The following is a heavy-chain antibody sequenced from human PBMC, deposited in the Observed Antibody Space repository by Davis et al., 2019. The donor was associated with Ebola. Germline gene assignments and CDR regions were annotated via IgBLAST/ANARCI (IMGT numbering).Heavy chain of an antibody. J-gene: IGHJ4*02. CDR3: AREQYYYDSSGYYGYYFDY. CDR1: GFTFSSYS. V-gene: IGHV3-48*02. D-gene: IGHD3-22*01. Sequence: PGGSLRLSCAASGFTFSSYSMNWVRQAPGKGLEWVSYISSSSSTIYYADFVKGRFTISRDNAKNSLYLQMNSLRDEDTAVYYCAREQYYYDSSGYYGYYFDYWGQGTLVTISS. CDR2: ISSSSSTI.